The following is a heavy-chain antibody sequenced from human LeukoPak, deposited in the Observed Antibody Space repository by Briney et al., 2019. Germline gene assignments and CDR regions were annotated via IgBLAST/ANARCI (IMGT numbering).Heavy chain of an antibody. CDR3: ARDGDILTGYYFDY. CDR2: NISRGAYI. CDR1: GFTFSSHS. V-gene: IGHV3-21*01. D-gene: IGHD3-9*01. Sequence: GGSLRLSCVPSGFTFSSHSMNWARQARGGGREWVSSNISRGAYIYYADSVKGRFTISRDNARNSLSLQMNSLRAEDTAVYYCARDGDILTGYYFDYWGQGTLVTVSS. J-gene: IGHJ4*02.